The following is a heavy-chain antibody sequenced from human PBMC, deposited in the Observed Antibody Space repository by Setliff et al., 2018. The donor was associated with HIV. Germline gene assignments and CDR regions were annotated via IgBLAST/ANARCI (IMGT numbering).Heavy chain of an antibody. CDR3: ARSTYYYGSGKGSGWFDP. CDR1: GYSISSGYY. V-gene: IGHV4-38-2*01. D-gene: IGHD3-10*01. CDR2: LYHSGST. J-gene: IGHJ5*02. Sequence: SETLSLTCAVSGYSISSGYYWGWIRQPPGKGLEWIGNLYHSGSTYYNPSLESRVTISRDTSKNQFSLKLSSVTATDTAVYYCARSTYYYGSGKGSGWFDPWGQGTLVTVSS.